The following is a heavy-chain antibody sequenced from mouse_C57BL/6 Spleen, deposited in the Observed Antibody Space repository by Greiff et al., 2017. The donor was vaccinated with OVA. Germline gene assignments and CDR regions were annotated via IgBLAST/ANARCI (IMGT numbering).Heavy chain of an antibody. D-gene: IGHD1-1*01. CDR2: IYPGNSDT. CDR3: TKEYYYGSVWYCGV. CDR1: GYTFTSYW. Sequence: VQLQQSGTVLARPGASVKMSCKTSGYTFTSYWMHWVKQRPGQGLEWIGAIYPGNSDTSYNQKFKGKATLTAVTSASTAYMELSSLTNEDSAVYYSTKEYYYGSVWYCGVGGTGTTVTVSS. V-gene: IGHV1-5*01. J-gene: IGHJ1*03.